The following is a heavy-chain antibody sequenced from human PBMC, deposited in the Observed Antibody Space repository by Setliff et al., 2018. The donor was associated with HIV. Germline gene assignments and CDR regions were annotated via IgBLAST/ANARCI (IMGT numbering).Heavy chain of an antibody. Sequence: ASVKVSCKASGYTFTSYGISWVRQAPGQGLEWMGWINGYNGNTKYVQKFQGRVTMTTDTSTSTVYMELRSLRSDDTAVYYCARVPYRSAWFSGGHDAFDVWGQGTMVTVSS. J-gene: IGHJ3*01. CDR2: INGYNGNT. CDR3: ARVPYRSAWFSGGHDAFDV. V-gene: IGHV1-18*01. D-gene: IGHD6-19*01. CDR1: GYTFTSYG.